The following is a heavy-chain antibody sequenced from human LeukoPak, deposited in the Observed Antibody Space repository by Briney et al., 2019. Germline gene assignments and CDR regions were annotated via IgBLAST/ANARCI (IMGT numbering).Heavy chain of an antibody. Sequence: GGSLRLSCAASGFDFSSNWMHWVRHAPGQGLVWVSRIKGDGISTNYADSVKGRFTISRDIAKNTLYLQMNSLRAEDTAVYYCAKDKSRIQLYHDAFDIWGQGTMVTVSS. J-gene: IGHJ3*02. D-gene: IGHD5-18*01. V-gene: IGHV3-74*01. CDR1: GFDFSSNW. CDR3: AKDKSRIQLYHDAFDI. CDR2: IKGDGIST.